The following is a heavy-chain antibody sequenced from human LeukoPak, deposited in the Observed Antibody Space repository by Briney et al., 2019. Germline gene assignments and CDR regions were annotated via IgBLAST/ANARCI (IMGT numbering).Heavy chain of an antibody. V-gene: IGHV6-1*01. CDR3: ARDRGPVGATTPSTVPNWFDP. J-gene: IGHJ5*02. CDR1: GDSVSGNSAA. CDR2: TYYRSKWYN. Sequence: SQTLSLTCAISGDSVSGNSAAWNWIRQSPSRGLEWLGRTYYRSKWYNDYAVSVKSRITINPDTSKNQFSLQLNSVTREDTAVYYCARDRGPVGATTPSTVPNWFDPWGQGTLVTVSS. D-gene: IGHD1-26*01.